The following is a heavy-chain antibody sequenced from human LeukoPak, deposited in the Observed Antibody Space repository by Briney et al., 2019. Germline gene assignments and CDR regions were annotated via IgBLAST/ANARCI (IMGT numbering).Heavy chain of an antibody. Sequence: GGSLRLSCAASGFIFSDYYMSWIRQAPGKGLEWVSYVSISGGTVYYADSVKGRFTISRDNAKNSLYLQMNSLRAEDTAVYYCARTMITFGGVIVPMGFDYWGQGTLVTVSS. CDR2: VSISGGTV. V-gene: IGHV3-11*01. D-gene: IGHD3-16*02. J-gene: IGHJ4*02. CDR3: ARTMITFGGVIVPMGFDY. CDR1: GFIFSDYY.